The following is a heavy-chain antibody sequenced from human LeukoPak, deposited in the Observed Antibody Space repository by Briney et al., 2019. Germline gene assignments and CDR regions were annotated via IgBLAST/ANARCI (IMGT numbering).Heavy chain of an antibody. CDR2: IIPILGIA. CDR1: GGTFSSYA. Sequence: SVKVSCKASGGTFSSYAISGVRQAPGQGLEWMGRIIPILGIANYAQKFQGRVTITADKSTSTAYMELSSLRSEDTAVYYCARERLRRENTMVRGVIDYWGQGTLVTVSS. D-gene: IGHD3-10*01. V-gene: IGHV1-69*04. CDR3: ARERLRRENTMVRGVIDY. J-gene: IGHJ4*02.